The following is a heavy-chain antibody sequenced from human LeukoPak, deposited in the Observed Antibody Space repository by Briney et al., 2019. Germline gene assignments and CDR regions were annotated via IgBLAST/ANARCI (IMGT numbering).Heavy chain of an antibody. Sequence: PGGSLRLSCAASGFTFSSYSMNWVRQAPGKGLEWVSCISSSSSTIYYADSVKGRFTISRDNAKNSLYLQMDSLRAEDTAVYYCATRGSRGYWGQGTLVTVSS. CDR3: ATRGSRGY. J-gene: IGHJ4*02. D-gene: IGHD3-10*01. CDR1: GFTFSSYS. V-gene: IGHV3-48*04. CDR2: ISSSSSTI.